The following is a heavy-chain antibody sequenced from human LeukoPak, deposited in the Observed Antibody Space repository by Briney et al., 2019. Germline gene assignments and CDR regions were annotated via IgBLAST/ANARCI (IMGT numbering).Heavy chain of an antibody. Sequence: GGSLRLSCAASGFTFSTYVMSWVRQALGKGLEWVSSISTSGGDTSYADSVKGRFTVSRDNSQNTLYLQMHSLRADDTALYYCAPYSFDSSGLRGGFDYWGQGTLVTVSS. CDR1: GFTFSTYV. D-gene: IGHD3-22*01. CDR2: ISTSGGDT. V-gene: IGHV3-23*01. CDR3: APYSFDSSGLRGGFDY. J-gene: IGHJ4*02.